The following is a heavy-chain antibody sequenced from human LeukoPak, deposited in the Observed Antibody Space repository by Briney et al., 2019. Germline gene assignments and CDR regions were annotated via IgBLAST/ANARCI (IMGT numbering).Heavy chain of an antibody. CDR3: ATETTAGTLDY. CDR2: FDPEDGEK. V-gene: IGHV1-24*01. Sequence: ASVKVSCKVSGCILTELSMHWVRQAPGKGLEWMGGFDPEDGEKIYAQKFQGRVTMTEDTSTDTAYMELSSLRPDDTAVYYCATETTAGTLDYWGQGTLVTVSS. J-gene: IGHJ4*02. D-gene: IGHD6-13*01. CDR1: GCILTELS.